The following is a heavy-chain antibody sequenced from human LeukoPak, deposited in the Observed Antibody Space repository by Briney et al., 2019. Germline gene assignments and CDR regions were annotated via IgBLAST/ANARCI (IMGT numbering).Heavy chain of an antibody. CDR1: GFTFSSYE. Sequence: GGSLRLSCAASGFTFSSYEMNWVRQAPGKGLEWVSYISSSGSTIYYADSVKGRFTISRDNAKNTLYLQMNSLRAEDTAVYYCARVHGYGEAFDIWGQGTMVTVSS. CDR2: ISSSGSTI. V-gene: IGHV3-48*03. J-gene: IGHJ3*02. D-gene: IGHD1-1*01. CDR3: ARVHGYGEAFDI.